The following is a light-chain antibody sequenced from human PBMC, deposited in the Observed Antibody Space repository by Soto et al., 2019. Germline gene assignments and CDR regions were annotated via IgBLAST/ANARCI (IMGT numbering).Light chain of an antibody. Sequence: EIVLTQSPATLSLSPGERATLSCRASQSVSSYLAWYQQKPGQAPRLLIYDASNRATGIPARFSGSGSGTDFTLTISSLEPQDFAVYYCQQRSNWPLYTVGQGTKVDSK. V-gene: IGKV3-11*01. J-gene: IGKJ2*01. CDR1: QSVSSY. CDR2: DAS. CDR3: QQRSNWPLYT.